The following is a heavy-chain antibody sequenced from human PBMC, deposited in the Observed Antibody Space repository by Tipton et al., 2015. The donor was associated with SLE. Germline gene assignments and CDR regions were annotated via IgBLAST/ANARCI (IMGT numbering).Heavy chain of an antibody. CDR3: ARVKLRFGELFLYHPLDL. CDR2: IYYSGNT. D-gene: IGHD3-10*01. J-gene: IGHJ3*01. CDR1: GGSISSHY. Sequence: GLVKPSETLSLTCTVSGGSISSHYWSWIRQPPGKGLEWIGYIYYSGNTKYNPSLKSRVTISVDKSKNQFSLNLTSVTAADTAMYYCARVKLRFGELFLYHPLDLWGQGTMVTVSS. V-gene: IGHV4-59*11.